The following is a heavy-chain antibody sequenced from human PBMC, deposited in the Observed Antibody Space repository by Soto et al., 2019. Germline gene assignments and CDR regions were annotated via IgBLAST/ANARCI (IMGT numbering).Heavy chain of an antibody. CDR3: AKNHADNYYDSSGHFDY. CDR1: GFTFSSYA. D-gene: IGHD3-22*01. V-gene: IGHV3-23*01. CDR2: ISGSGGST. Sequence: EVQLLESGGGLVQPGGSLRLSCAASGFTFSSYAMSWVRQAPGKGLEWVSAISGSGGSTYYADSVKGRFTISGDNSKNTLYLQMSSLRAEDTAVYYCAKNHADNYYDSSGHFDYWGQGTLVTVSS. J-gene: IGHJ4*02.